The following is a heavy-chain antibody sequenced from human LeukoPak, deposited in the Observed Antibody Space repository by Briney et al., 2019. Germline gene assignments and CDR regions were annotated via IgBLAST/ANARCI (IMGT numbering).Heavy chain of an antibody. J-gene: IGHJ4*02. CDR2: ISYDGSNK. Sequence: GRSLRLSCAASGSTFSSYGMHWVRQAPGKGLEWVAVISYDGSNKYYADSVKGRFTISRDNSKNTLYLQMNSLRAEDTAVYYCAKEGLYDILTGPPDYWGQGTLVTVSS. CDR3: AKEGLYDILTGPPDY. V-gene: IGHV3-30*18. CDR1: GSTFSSYG. D-gene: IGHD3-9*01.